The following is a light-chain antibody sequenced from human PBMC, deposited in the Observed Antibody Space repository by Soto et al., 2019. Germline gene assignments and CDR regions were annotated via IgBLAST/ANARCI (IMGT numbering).Light chain of an antibody. J-gene: IGKJ4*01. V-gene: IGKV3-11*01. CDR1: QNIGSN. Sequence: EVVMTQSPATLSASPGERVILSCRASQNIGSNLAWYQQRPGQAPRLLMYGASTRATETPARFSGSGSATDFTLTISSLEPEDFAVYYCQQRSNWPPGLTFGGGTKVDIK. CDR3: QQRSNWPPGLT. CDR2: GAS.